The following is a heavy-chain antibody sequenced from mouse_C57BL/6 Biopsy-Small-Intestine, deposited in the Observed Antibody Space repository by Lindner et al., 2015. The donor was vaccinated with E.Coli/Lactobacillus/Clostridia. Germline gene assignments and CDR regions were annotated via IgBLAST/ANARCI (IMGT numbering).Heavy chain of an antibody. CDR2: ISSGSGTI. J-gene: IGHJ3*01. Sequence: EVQLQESGGGLVKPGGSLKLSCAASGFTFGDCGMHWVRQAPEKGLEWVAYISSGSGTIYYADTMEGRFTISRDNAKNTLFLQMTSLRSEDTAMYYCTRPEGNWFANWGHGTLVTVSA. CDR3: TRPEGNWFAN. D-gene: IGHD2-1*01. CDR1: GFTFGDCG. V-gene: IGHV5-17*01.